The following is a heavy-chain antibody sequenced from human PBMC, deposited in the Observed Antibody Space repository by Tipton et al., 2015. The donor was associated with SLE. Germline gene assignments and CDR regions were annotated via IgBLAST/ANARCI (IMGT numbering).Heavy chain of an antibody. D-gene: IGHD3-10*01. CDR1: GGSFSGYY. Sequence: TLSLTFSVYGGSFSGYYCSWIRHPPGKGLEWSGEMILGGSTNYHPPLKSRVSISVDTSKNQFSLNLMSVTAADTAVYYWARHPRGTRAFVIWGQGTMVTVSS. J-gene: IGHJ3*02. CDR2: MILGGST. CDR3: ARHPRGTRAFVI. V-gene: IGHV4-34*12.